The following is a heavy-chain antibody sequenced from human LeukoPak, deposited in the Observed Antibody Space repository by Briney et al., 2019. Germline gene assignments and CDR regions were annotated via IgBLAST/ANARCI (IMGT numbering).Heavy chain of an antibody. CDR3: AKDTGSPADAITMEDNAFDI. CDR1: GFTFDDYA. CDR2: ISWSSGII. Sequence: GGSLRLSCAASGFTFDDYAMHWVRQAPGKGLEWVSGISWSSGIIGYADSVKGRFTISRDNAKNSLDLQMESLRAEDTAVYYCAKDTGSPADAITMEDNAFDIWGQGTMVTVSS. D-gene: IGHD3-3*01. J-gene: IGHJ3*02. V-gene: IGHV3-9*01.